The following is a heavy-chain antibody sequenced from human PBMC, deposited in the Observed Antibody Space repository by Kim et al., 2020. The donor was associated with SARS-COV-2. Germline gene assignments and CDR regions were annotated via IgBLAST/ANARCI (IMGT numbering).Heavy chain of an antibody. D-gene: IGHD3-16*02. V-gene: IGHV3-23*01. J-gene: IGHJ6*02. CDR1: GFTFSSYA. Sequence: GGSLRLSCAASGFTFSSYAMSWVRQAPGKGLEWVSAISGSGGSTYYADSVKGRFTISRDNSKNTLYLQMNSLRAEDTAVYYCAKGLVAMITFGGVIVPSYYYYGMDVGGQGPTVTVSS. CDR3: AKGLVAMITFGGVIVPSYYYYGMDV. CDR2: ISGSGGST.